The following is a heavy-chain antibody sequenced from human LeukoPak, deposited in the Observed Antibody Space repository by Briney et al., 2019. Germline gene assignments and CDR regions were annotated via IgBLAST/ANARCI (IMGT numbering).Heavy chain of an antibody. V-gene: IGHV4-34*01. CDR1: GGSFSGYY. Sequence: SETLSLTCAVHGGSFSGYYWSWIRQPPGKGLEWIGEINHSGSTNYNPSLKSRVTISVDTSKNQFSLKLSSVTAADTAVYYCARGLVGYSYGAWGQGTLVTVSS. CDR2: INHSGST. D-gene: IGHD5-18*01. J-gene: IGHJ4*02. CDR3: ARGLVGYSYGA.